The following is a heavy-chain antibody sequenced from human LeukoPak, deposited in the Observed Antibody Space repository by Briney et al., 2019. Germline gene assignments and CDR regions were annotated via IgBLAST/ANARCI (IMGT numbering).Heavy chain of an antibody. D-gene: IGHD2-2*01. V-gene: IGHV1-46*03. CDR2: INPSGGST. J-gene: IGHJ4*02. Sequence: ASVKVSCKASGYTFTSYYMHWVRQAPGQGLEWMGIINPSGGSTSHAQKFRGRVTMTRDTSTSTVYMELSSLRSEDTAVYYCARGGIVVVPAAIQDYWGQGTLVTVSS. CDR1: GYTFTSYY. CDR3: ARGGIVVVPAAIQDY.